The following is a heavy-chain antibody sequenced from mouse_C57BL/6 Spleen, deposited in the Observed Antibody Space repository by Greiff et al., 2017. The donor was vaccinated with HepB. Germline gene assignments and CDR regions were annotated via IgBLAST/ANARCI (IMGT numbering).Heavy chain of an antibody. V-gene: IGHV1-59*01. CDR3: ARVDYYYGSSYADWYFDV. Sequence: VQLQQPGAELVRPGTSVKLSCKASGYTFTSYWMHWVKQRPGQGLEWIGVIDPSDSYTNYNQKFKGKATLTVDTSSSTAYMQLSSLTSEDSAVYDCARVDYYYGSSYADWYFDVWGTGTTVTVSS. J-gene: IGHJ1*03. CDR2: IDPSDSYT. D-gene: IGHD1-1*01. CDR1: GYTFTSYW.